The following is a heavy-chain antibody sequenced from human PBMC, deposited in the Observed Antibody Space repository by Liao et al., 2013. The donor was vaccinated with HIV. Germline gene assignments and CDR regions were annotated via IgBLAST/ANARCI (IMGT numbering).Heavy chain of an antibody. Sequence: QVQLQESGPGLVKPSQTLSLTCTVSGGSINSGDYYWSWIRQPPGKGLEWIGFVSFTGATYYNPSLNSRLTISMQTSRNQFSLHVSSVTAADTAVYYCAASQWLVPDYWGQGTLVTVSS. CDR3: AASQWLVPDY. V-gene: IGHV4-30-4*01. CDR2: VSFTGAT. D-gene: IGHD6-19*01. CDR1: GGSINSGDYY. J-gene: IGHJ4*02.